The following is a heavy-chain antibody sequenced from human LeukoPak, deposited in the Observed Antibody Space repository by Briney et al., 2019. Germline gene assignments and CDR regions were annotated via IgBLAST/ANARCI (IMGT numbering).Heavy chain of an antibody. CDR1: GYTFTDYY. Sequence: ASVRVSCKASGYTFTDYYMNWVRQAPGQGLEWMGWINPKSGGTNYAQKFQGRVTKAGDTSISMAYKETSSLRSDDPAVYYWARGPPGGIRFLEWKSPLDSWGQGILVTVS. CDR2: INPKSGGT. CDR3: ARGPPGGIRFLEWKSPLDS. J-gene: IGHJ4*02. D-gene: IGHD3-3*01. V-gene: IGHV1-2*02.